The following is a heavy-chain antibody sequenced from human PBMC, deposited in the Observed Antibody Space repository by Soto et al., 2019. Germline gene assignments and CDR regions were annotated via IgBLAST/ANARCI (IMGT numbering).Heavy chain of an antibody. Sequence: SETLSLTCIVSGGSISSGGFYWSWVRQHPGKGLEGIGFFYDSGSTYYNASLKSRLTISVDRANNQFSLKLTSVTAADTAVYYCARGPRKLGGSYSYGMDVWGQGTTVTVSS. CDR2: FYDSGST. J-gene: IGHJ6*02. V-gene: IGHV4-31*03. CDR1: GGSISSGGFY. CDR3: ARGPRKLGGSYSYGMDV.